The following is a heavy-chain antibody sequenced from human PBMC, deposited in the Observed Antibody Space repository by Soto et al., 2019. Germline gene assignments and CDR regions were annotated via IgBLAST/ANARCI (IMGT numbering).Heavy chain of an antibody. CDR3: AKGCITYYFDC. D-gene: IGHD3-10*01. J-gene: IGHJ4*02. CDR2: ISGSGGST. Sequence: SCAASGFTFSSYAMSWVRQAPGKGLEWVSAISGSGGSTYYADSVKGRFAISRGNSKNTLYLQMNSLRAEDTAVYYCAKGCITYYFDCWGQGTLVTVSS. CDR1: GFTFSSYA. V-gene: IGHV3-23*01.